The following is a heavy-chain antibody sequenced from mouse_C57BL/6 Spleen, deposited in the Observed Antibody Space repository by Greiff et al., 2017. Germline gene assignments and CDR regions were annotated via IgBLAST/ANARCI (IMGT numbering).Heavy chain of an antibody. D-gene: IGHD2-4*01. Sequence: EVKLMESGGGLVQPKGSLKLSCAASGFSFNTYAMNWVRQAPGKGMEWVARIRSKSNNYATYYADSVKDRFTISRDDSESMLYLQMNNLKTEDTAMYYCVRQEDYPYYFDYWGQGTTLTVSS. CDR3: VRQEDYPYYFDY. J-gene: IGHJ2*01. V-gene: IGHV10-1*01. CDR2: IRSKSNNYAT. CDR1: GFSFNTYA.